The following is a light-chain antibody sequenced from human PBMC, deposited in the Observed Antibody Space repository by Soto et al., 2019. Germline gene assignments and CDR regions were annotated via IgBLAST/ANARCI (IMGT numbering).Light chain of an antibody. CDR1: QSVSSY. CDR3: QQRSNWQGAT. V-gene: IGKV3-11*01. J-gene: IGKJ4*01. Sequence: EIVVTQSPATLSLSPGERATLSCRASQSVSSYLAWYQQKPGQAPRLLIYDASNRATGIPARFSGSGSGTDFPLTISSLELEDFAVYYCQQRSNWQGATFGGGTKVEIK. CDR2: DAS.